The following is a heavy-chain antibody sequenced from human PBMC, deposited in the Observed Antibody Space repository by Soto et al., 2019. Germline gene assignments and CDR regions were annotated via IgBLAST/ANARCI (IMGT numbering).Heavy chain of an antibody. J-gene: IGHJ4*02. CDR2: IYYSGST. Sequence: QVQLQESGPGLVKPSETLSLTCTVSGGSINDFYWSWIRQPPGKGLEGIGYIYYSGSTNYNPSLKCRVTISVDPSKTQLSANLRSVNTADTAVYCCARLGGVAARTFDCGGQGTLVTVSS. CDR1: GGSINDFY. D-gene: IGHD6-6*01. CDR3: ARLGGVAARTFDC. V-gene: IGHV4-59*01.